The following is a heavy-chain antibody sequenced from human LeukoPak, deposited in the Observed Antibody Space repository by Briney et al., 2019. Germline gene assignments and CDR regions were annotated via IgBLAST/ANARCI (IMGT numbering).Heavy chain of an antibody. CDR3: AAQIYGSGSNYYYGMDV. V-gene: IGHV1-69*04. Sequence: SVKVSCKASGGTFSSYAISWVRQAPGQGLEWMGRIIPILGIANYAQKFQGRVTITADKSTSTAYMELSSLRSEDTAVYYCAAQIYGSGSNYYYGMDVWGQGTTVTVSS. CDR1: GGTFSSYA. CDR2: IIPILGIA. J-gene: IGHJ6*02. D-gene: IGHD3-10*01.